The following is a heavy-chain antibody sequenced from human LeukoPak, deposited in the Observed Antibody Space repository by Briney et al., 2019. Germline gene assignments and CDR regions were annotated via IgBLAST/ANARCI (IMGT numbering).Heavy chain of an antibody. J-gene: IGHJ4*02. CDR1: GFTFSRYG. CDR2: ISSSGNIK. Sequence: GGSLRLSCAASGFTFSRYGMSWVRQAPGKGLEWLSYISSSGNIKYYTDSVKGRFTISRDNAKNSLYLQMNSLRAEDTAVYYCARRAGAYSHPYDYWGQGTLVTVSS. V-gene: IGHV3-48*04. CDR3: ARRAGAYSHPYDY. D-gene: IGHD4/OR15-4a*01.